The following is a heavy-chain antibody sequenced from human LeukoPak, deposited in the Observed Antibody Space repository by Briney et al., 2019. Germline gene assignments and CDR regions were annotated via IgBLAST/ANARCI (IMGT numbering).Heavy chain of an antibody. CDR1: GFTLSGFG. CDR3: AKRDSAGSGTGKYYFDY. V-gene: IGHV3-30*02. CDR2: IQYNGNNK. D-gene: IGHD6-13*01. J-gene: IGHJ4*02. Sequence: PGGSLRLSCAASGFTLSGFGMHWVRQAPGKGLEWVAFIQYNGNNKYYANSVKGRFTLSRDNSENTLYLQMNSLRAEDTAIYYCAKRDSAGSGTGKYYFDYWGQGTLVTVSS.